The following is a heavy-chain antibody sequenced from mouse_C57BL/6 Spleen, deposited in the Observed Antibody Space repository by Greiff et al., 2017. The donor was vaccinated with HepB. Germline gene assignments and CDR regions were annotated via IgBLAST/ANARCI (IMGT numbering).Heavy chain of an antibody. D-gene: IGHD1-1*01. Sequence: QVQLKESGPELVKPGASVKISCKASGYAFSSSWMNWVKQRPGKGLEWIGRIYPGDGDTNYNGKFKGKATLTADKSSSTAYMQISSLPSEDSAVYSCEGDYGSALWTFIVWGPGTRVTFS. J-gene: IGHJ1*01. CDR2: IYPGDGDT. CDR3: EGDYGSALWTFIV. CDR1: GYAFSSSW. V-gene: IGHV1-82*01.